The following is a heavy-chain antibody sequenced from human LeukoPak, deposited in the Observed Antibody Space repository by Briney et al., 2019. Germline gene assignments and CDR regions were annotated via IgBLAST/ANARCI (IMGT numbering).Heavy chain of an antibody. Sequence: ASVKVSCKASGYTFTSYDINWVRQATGQGLEWMGWMNPNSGNTGYAQKFQGRVTITGNTSISTAYMELSSLRSEDTAVYYCARLNSYVAFDIWGQGTMVTVSS. CDR1: GYTFTSYD. V-gene: IGHV1-8*03. D-gene: IGHD5-18*01. J-gene: IGHJ3*02. CDR3: ARLNSYVAFDI. CDR2: MNPNSGNT.